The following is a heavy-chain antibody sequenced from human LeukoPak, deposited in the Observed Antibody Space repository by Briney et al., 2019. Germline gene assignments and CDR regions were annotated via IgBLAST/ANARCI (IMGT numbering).Heavy chain of an antibody. Sequence: PGGSLRLSCVASGFNFGDYYMSWIRQAPGKGLEWVGYIITSSTYTNYVDSVKGRFTISRDNAKNSLYLEMNSLRAEDTAIYYCARYLRRKQELPPLDPWGQGTLVTVSS. J-gene: IGHJ5*02. V-gene: IGHV3-11*03. CDR2: IITSSTYT. CDR3: ARYLRRKQELPPLDP. CDR1: GFNFGDYY. D-gene: IGHD4-23*01.